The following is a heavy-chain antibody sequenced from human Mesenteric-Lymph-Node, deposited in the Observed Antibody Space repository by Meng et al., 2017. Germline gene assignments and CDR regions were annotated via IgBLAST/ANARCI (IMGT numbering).Heavy chain of an antibody. D-gene: IGHD6-19*01. CDR1: GFTLSSYW. Sequence: GESLKISCAASGFTLSSYWMYWVRQAPGKGLEWVSSISSSSSYIYYADSVKGRFTISRDNAKNSLYLQMNSLRAEDTAVYYCASISDYSSGWYRIYYYYGMDVWGQGTTVTVSS. CDR2: ISSSSSYI. V-gene: IGHV3-21*01. CDR3: ASISDYSSGWYRIYYYYGMDV. J-gene: IGHJ6*02.